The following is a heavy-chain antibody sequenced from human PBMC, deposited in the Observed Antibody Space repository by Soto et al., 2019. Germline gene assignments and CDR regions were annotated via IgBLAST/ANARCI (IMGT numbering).Heavy chain of an antibody. CDR1: GAAFNTIT. D-gene: IGHD3-9*01. CDR2: FVPVFGSA. V-gene: IGHV1-69*01. Sequence: QVRLVQSGAEVKKPGSSVRVSCKASGAAFNTITINWVRQAPGQGLEWMGGFVPVFGSATYAQKFQGRVAITADASTSTFYMELSRLNSEDTALYYCVREDDTTGSYSWFDPWGQGTLVTVSS. J-gene: IGHJ5*02. CDR3: VREDDTTGSYSWFDP.